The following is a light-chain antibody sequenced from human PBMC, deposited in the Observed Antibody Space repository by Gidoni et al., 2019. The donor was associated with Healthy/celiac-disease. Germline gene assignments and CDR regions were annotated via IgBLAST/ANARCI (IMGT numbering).Light chain of an antibody. CDR3: QQSYSTPPG. Sequence: DIPMTQTPSSLSASVGDRVTSTCRASQSISSYLNWYQQKPGKAPKLLIYAASSLQSGVPSRFSGSGSETDFTLTISSLQPEDFATYYCQQSYSTPPGFGPGTKVDIK. J-gene: IGKJ3*01. V-gene: IGKV1-39*01. CDR1: QSISSY. CDR2: AAS.